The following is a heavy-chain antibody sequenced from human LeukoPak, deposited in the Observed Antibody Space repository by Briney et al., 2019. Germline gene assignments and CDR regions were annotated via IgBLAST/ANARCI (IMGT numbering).Heavy chain of an antibody. CDR1: GLTFRGYW. V-gene: IGHV3-7*01. D-gene: IGHD4-17*01. CDR2: IQHDGGSK. CDR3: ARATVTTHYYYYGMDV. J-gene: IGHJ6*02. Sequence: GGSLRLSCAASGLTFRGYWMTWVRQAPGKGLEWVANIQHDGGSKNYVYSVKGRFTISRDNAANSLYLQMYSLRAEDTAVYYCARATVTTHYYYYGMDVWGQGTTVTVSS.